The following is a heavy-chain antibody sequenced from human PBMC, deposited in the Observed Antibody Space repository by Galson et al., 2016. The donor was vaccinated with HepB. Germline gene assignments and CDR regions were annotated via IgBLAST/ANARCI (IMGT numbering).Heavy chain of an antibody. D-gene: IGHD2-15*01. V-gene: IGHV3-53*01. Sequence: SLRLSCAASGFTFSSYWMHWVRQVPGKGLEWVSVLYRGGYTNYADSVKGRFTISRDNSKNTLYLQMNSLRADDTAVYSCARLGANPSCLGGSCYRWFDSWGQGIMVTVSS. J-gene: IGHJ5*01. CDR2: LYRGGYT. CDR3: ARLGANPSCLGGSCYRWFDS. CDR1: GFTFSSYW.